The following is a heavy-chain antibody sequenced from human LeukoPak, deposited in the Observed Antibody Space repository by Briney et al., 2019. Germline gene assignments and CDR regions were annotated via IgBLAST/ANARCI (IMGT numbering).Heavy chain of an antibody. J-gene: IGHJ4*02. CDR1: GFTFDDYA. V-gene: IGHV3-43*02. CDR2: ISGDGGST. Sequence: GGSLRLSCAASGFTFDDYAMHWVRQAPGKGLEWVSLISGDGGSTHYADSVKGRFTISRDNSKNSLYLQMNSLRTEDTALYYCAKLARRYFDWSAEYYFDYWGQGTLVTVSS. CDR3: AKLARRYFDWSAEYYFDY. D-gene: IGHD3-9*01.